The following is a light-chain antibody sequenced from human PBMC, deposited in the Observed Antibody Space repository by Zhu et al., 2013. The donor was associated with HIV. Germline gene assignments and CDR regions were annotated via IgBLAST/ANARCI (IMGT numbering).Light chain of an antibody. Sequence: DVVMTQSPLSLPVTLGQPASISCRSSQSLVYSDGYNYLDWYLQKPGQSPQLLIYLGSNQASGVPDRFSGSGSGTDFTLKISRVEAEDVGVYYCMQALQTPRTFGQGTKLEIK. CDR2: LGS. CDR3: MQALQTPRT. J-gene: IGKJ2*02. CDR1: QSLVYSDGYNY. V-gene: IGKV2-28*01.